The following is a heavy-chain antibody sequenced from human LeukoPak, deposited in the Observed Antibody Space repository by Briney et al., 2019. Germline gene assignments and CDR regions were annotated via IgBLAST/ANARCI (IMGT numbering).Heavy chain of an antibody. CDR3: ARARSSSTSCYTGLLVGRCYYYGMDV. J-gene: IGHJ6*02. V-gene: IGHV1-69*13. CDR2: IIPILGTT. D-gene: IGHD2-2*02. Sequence: SVKVSCKASGGTFSSYAISWVRQAPGQGLEWMGGIIPILGTTNYAQEFQGRVTITADESTSTAYMELSSLRSEDTAVYYCARARSSSTSCYTGLLVGRCYYYGMDVWGQGTTVTVSS. CDR1: GGTFSSYA.